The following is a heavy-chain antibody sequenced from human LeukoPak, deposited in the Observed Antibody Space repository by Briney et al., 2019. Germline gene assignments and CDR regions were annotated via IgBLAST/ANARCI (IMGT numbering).Heavy chain of an antibody. CDR1: GYTLTELS. D-gene: IGHD6-13*01. J-gene: IGHJ6*03. CDR3: ARVVSSSSYPFYYYYYYMDV. CDR2: FDPEDGET. V-gene: IGHV1-24*01. Sequence: GASVKVSCKVSGYTLTELSMHWVRQAPGKGLEWMGGFDPEDGETIYAQKFQGRVTMTEDTSTDTAYMELRSLRSDDTAVYYCARVVSSSSYPFYYYYYYMDVWGKGTTVTVSS.